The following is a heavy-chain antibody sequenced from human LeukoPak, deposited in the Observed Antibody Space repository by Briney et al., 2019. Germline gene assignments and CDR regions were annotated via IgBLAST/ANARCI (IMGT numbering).Heavy chain of an antibody. D-gene: IGHD3-3*01. CDR1: GFTFSSYG. Sequence: PGGSLRLSCAASGFTFSSYGMHWVRQAPGKGLEWVAFIRYDGSNKYYADSVKGRFTISRDNSKNTLYLQMNSLRAEDTAVYYCAKGVRFLEWATGLDAFDIWGQGTMVTVSS. J-gene: IGHJ3*02. CDR2: IRYDGSNK. CDR3: AKGVRFLEWATGLDAFDI. V-gene: IGHV3-30*02.